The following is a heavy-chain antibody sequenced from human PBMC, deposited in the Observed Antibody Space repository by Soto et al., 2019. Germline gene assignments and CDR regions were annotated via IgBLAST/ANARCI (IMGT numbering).Heavy chain of an antibody. CDR3: ARARSLLSGSYYTEPWNLDDAFDI. CDR2: INPNSGGT. J-gene: IGHJ3*02. CDR1: GYTFTGYY. V-gene: IGHV1-2*04. D-gene: IGHD1-26*01. Sequence: ASVKVSCKASGYTFTGYYMHWVRQAPGQGLEWMGWINPNSGGTNYAQKFQGWVTMTRDTSISTAYMELSRLRSDDTAVYYCARARSLLSGSYYTEPWNLDDAFDIWGQGTMVTVSS.